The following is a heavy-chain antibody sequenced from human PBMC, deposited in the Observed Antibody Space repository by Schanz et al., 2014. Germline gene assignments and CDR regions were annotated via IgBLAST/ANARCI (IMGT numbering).Heavy chain of an antibody. CDR1: GFTFSSYW. Sequence: EVQLVESGGGLVQPGGSLRLSCAASGFTFSSYWMHWVRQAPGKGLVWISRINSDGSSASYADSVKGRFTISRDNAKNTLYLQMNSLRAEDTAVYYCATRGSGETYYYGLDVWGQGTTVTVSS. CDR2: INSDGSSA. V-gene: IGHV3-74*01. J-gene: IGHJ6*02. D-gene: IGHD2-15*01. CDR3: ATRGSGETYYYGLDV.